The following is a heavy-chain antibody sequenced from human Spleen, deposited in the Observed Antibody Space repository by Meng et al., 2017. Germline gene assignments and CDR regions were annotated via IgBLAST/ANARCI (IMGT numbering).Heavy chain of an antibody. CDR1: GFTFSSYW. CDR3: ARVLGDSSGWYAIGF. Sequence: GGSLRLSCAASGFTFSSYWMSWVRQAPGKGLEWVSGISWNSGSIGYADSVKGRFTISRDNAKNSLYLQMDSLRAEDTAVYYCARVLGDSSGWYAIGFWGQGTLVTVSS. D-gene: IGHD6-19*01. CDR2: ISWNSGSI. J-gene: IGHJ4*02. V-gene: IGHV3-48*04.